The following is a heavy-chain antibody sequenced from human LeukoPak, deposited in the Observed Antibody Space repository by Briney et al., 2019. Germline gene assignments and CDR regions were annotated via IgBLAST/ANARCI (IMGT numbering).Heavy chain of an antibody. CDR2: INPNSGGT. J-gene: IGHJ3*02. V-gene: IGHV1-2*02. D-gene: IGHD2-8*01. CDR1: GYTFTGYY. CDR3: ARETNGVTSGAFDI. Sequence: GASVEVSCKASGYTFTGYYMHWVRQAPGQGLEWMGWINPNSGGTNYAQKFQGRVTMTRDTSISTAYMELSRLRSDDTAVYYCARETNGVTSGAFDIWGQGTMVTVSS.